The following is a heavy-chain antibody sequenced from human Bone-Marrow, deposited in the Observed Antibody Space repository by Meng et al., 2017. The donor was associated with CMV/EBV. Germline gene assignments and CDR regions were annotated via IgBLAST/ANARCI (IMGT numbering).Heavy chain of an antibody. CDR3: ARAHYYDSSGYYGDAFDI. D-gene: IGHD3-22*01. Sequence: SETLSLTCTVSGYSISSGYYWGWIRQPPGKGLEWIGSIYHSGSTYYNPSLKSRVTISVDTSKNQFSLKLSSVTAADTAVYYCARAHYYDSSGYYGDAFDIWGQGTMVTVSS. CDR2: IYHSGST. V-gene: IGHV4-38-2*02. CDR1: GYSISSGYY. J-gene: IGHJ3*02.